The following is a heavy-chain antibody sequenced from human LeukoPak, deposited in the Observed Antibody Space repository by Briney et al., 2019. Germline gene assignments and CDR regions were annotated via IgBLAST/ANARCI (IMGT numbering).Heavy chain of an antibody. J-gene: IGHJ4*02. V-gene: IGHV4-38-2*02. CDR1: GYSISSGYY. D-gene: IGHD6-13*01. CDR3: ARGSSVRSWLAC. CDR2: IYHSGST. Sequence: KPSETLSLTCTVSGYSISSGYYWGLIRQPPGKGLEWIGSIYHSGSTYYNPSLKSRVTISVDTSKNQFSLKLSSVTAADTAVYYCARGSSVRSWLACWGQGTLVTVSS.